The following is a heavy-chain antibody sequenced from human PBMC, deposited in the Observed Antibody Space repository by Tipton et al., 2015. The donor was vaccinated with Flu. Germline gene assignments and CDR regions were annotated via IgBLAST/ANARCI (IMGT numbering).Heavy chain of an antibody. Sequence: QVQLVQSGAEVKKPGSSVKVSCKASGGTFSSYAISWVRQAPGQGLEWMGGIIPIFGTANYAQKFQGRVTITADESTSTAYMELSSLRSEDTAVYYCARDEGYCSSTSCYSAFDIWGQGTMVTVSS. V-gene: IGHV1-69*12. CDR3: ARDEGYCSSTSCYSAFDI. CDR2: IIPIFGTA. J-gene: IGHJ3*02. D-gene: IGHD2-2*02. CDR1: GGTFSSYA.